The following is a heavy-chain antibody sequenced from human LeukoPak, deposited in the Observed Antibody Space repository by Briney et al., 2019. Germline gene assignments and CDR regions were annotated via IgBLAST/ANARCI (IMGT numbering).Heavy chain of an antibody. Sequence: GGSLRLSCAASGFTFSNYWMHWVRQVPGKGLVWISPINSDGSGTKYADSVKGRFTISRDNAKNTLYLQMNSLRAEDTAVYYCARGGGLDVWGQGATVTVSS. D-gene: IGHD3-16*01. V-gene: IGHV3-74*03. CDR1: GFTFSNYW. J-gene: IGHJ6*02. CDR2: INSDGSGT. CDR3: ARGGGLDV.